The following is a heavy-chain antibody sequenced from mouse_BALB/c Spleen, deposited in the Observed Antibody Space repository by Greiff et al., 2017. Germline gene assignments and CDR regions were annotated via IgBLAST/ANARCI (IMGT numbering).Heavy chain of an antibody. CDR2: INPGSGGT. J-gene: IGHJ1*01. CDR1: GYAFTNYL. D-gene: IGHD2-13*01. CDR3: ARGRVRNWYFDV. Sequence: VQLQQSGAELVRPGTSVKVSCKASGYAFTNYLIEWVKQRPGQGLEWIGVINPGSGGTNYNEKFKGKATLTADKSSSTAYMQLSSLTSDDSAVYFCARGRVRNWYFDVWGAGTTVTVSS. V-gene: IGHV1-54*01.